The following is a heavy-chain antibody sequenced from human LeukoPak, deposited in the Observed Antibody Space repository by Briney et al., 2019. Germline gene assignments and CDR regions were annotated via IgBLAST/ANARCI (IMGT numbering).Heavy chain of an antibody. V-gene: IGHV3-11*04. J-gene: IGHJ4*02. Sequence: GGSLRLSCAASGFTFSDYYMSWIRQAPGKGLEWVSYISSSGSTIYYADSVKGRFTISRDNAKNSLSLEMNSLRGEDTAMYYCARGDTALGPNFDYWGQGTLVTVSS. CDR3: ARGDTALGPNFDY. D-gene: IGHD5-18*01. CDR2: ISSSGSTI. CDR1: GFTFSDYY.